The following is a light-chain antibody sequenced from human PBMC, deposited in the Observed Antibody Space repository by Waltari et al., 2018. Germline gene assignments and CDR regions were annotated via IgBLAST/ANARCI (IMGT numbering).Light chain of an antibody. CDR1: SSNIGRNT. Sequence: PSASGTPGQRVTNSCSGSSSNIGRNTVNWYQQLPGTAPKLLFYSNNQRPSGVPDRFSGSKSGTSASLAISGLQSEDEADYYCAAWDDSLNAVVFGGGTKLTVL. CDR3: AAWDDSLNAVV. CDR2: SNN. J-gene: IGLJ3*02. V-gene: IGLV1-44*01.